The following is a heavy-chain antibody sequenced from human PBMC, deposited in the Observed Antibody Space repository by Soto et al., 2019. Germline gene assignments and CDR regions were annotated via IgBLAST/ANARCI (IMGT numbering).Heavy chain of an antibody. CDR2: IIPILGIA. Sequence: QVQLVQSGAEVQKPGSSVKVSCKASGGTFSSYTISWVRQAPGQGLEWMGRIIPILGIANYAQKFQGRVTITADKSTSTAYMELSSLRSEDTAVYYCARAYCSGGSCYPGRAYYFDYWGQGTLVTVSS. D-gene: IGHD2-15*01. CDR3: ARAYCSGGSCYPGRAYYFDY. V-gene: IGHV1-69*02. J-gene: IGHJ4*02. CDR1: GGTFSSYT.